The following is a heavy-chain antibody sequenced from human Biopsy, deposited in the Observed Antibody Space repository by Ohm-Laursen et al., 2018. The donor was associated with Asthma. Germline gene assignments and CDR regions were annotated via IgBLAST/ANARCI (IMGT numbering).Heavy chain of an antibody. V-gene: IGHV1-3*01. Sequence: AAPVKVSCKASGYTFINYAIHWVRQAPGQRLEWMGWINAGNGNTKYSQKFQGRVTITADESTSTAYMELSSLRSEDTAVYYCARGGGAHFQHWGQGTLVTVSS. D-gene: IGHD2-21*01. J-gene: IGHJ1*01. CDR1: GYTFINYA. CDR3: ARGGGAHFQH. CDR2: INAGNGNT.